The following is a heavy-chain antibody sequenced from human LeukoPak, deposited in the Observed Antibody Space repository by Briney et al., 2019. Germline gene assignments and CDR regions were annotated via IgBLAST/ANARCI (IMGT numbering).Heavy chain of an antibody. CDR2: ISAYNGNT. Sequence: ASVKVSCKASGYTFTSYGISWVRQAPGQGLEWMGWISAYNGNTNYAQKLQGRVTMTTDTSTSTAYMELRSLRSDDTAVYYCARGAYCGGDCYSFDYWGQGTLVTVSS. D-gene: IGHD2-21*02. J-gene: IGHJ4*02. CDR3: ARGAYCGGDCYSFDY. V-gene: IGHV1-18*01. CDR1: GYTFTSYG.